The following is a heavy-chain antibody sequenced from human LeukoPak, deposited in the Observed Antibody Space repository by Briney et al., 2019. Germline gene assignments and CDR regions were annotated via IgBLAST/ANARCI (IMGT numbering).Heavy chain of an antibody. Sequence: GGSLRLSCAASGFTFSDYYMSWIRQAPGKGLEWVSYISSSGSTIYYADSVKGRFTISRDNAKNSLYLQMNSLRAEDTAVYYCASLPKLRWFSFDYWGQGTLDTVSS. CDR2: ISSSGSTI. D-gene: IGHD4-23*01. J-gene: IGHJ4*02. V-gene: IGHV3-11*01. CDR3: ASLPKLRWFSFDY. CDR1: GFTFSDYY.